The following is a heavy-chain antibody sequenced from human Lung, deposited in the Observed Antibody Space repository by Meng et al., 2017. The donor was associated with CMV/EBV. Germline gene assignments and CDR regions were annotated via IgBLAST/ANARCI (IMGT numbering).Heavy chain of an antibody. D-gene: IGHD6-6*01. V-gene: IGHV3-53*01. CDR3: ARPLAIRPMLGYYYGLDV. CDR2: IYSGGST. Sequence: GESXKISCAASGFTVSSNYMSWVRQAPGKGLEWVSVIYSGGSTYYADSVKGRSTISRDISKNTVYLQMLNLRAEDAAMYYCARPLAIRPMLGYYYGLDVWGQGTTVTVSS. CDR1: GFTVSSNY. J-gene: IGHJ6*02.